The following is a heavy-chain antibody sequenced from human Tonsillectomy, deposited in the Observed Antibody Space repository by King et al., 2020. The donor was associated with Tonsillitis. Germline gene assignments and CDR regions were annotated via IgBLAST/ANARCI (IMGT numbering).Heavy chain of an antibody. V-gene: IGHV3-9*01. Sequence: VQLVESGGGLVQPGRSLRLSCAASGFTFDVYAMHWVRQAPGKGLEWVSGISWNSGSIGYADSVKGRFTISRDNAKNSLYLQMNSLRAEDTALYYCAKDMSYDSSGYYGTAFDIWGQGTMVTVSS. CDR2: ISWNSGSI. CDR1: GFTFDVYA. J-gene: IGHJ3*02. CDR3: AKDMSYDSSGYYGTAFDI. D-gene: IGHD3-22*01.